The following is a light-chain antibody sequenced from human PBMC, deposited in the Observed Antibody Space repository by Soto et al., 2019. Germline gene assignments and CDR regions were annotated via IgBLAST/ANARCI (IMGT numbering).Light chain of an antibody. CDR3: QQYNKWPPIT. CDR2: GAS. Sequence: EIVMTQSPATLSVSPGERVALSCRASQSVSSNLAWYQQKPGQAPRLLIFGASTRATGIPASFSGSGSGTEFTLTISSLQSEDFAVYYCQQYNKWPPITFGQGTRLEIK. CDR1: QSVSSN. J-gene: IGKJ5*01. V-gene: IGKV3-15*01.